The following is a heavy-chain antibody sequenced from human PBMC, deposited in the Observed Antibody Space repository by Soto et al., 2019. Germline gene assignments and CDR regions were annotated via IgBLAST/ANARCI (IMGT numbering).Heavy chain of an antibody. CDR1: GASMSGYY. Sequence: QVQLQQSGPGLVKPSETLSLTCTVSGASMSGYYWSWIRQPPGKGLDWIGNIFYTGSTSYNPSLKSRVTMSVDTSRNQFSLNLSSVTAADTAVYYCPRRCSSTGCYDYWGQGTLVTVSS. V-gene: IGHV4-59*08. CDR3: PRRCSSTGCYDY. D-gene: IGHD2-2*01. J-gene: IGHJ4*02. CDR2: IFYTGST.